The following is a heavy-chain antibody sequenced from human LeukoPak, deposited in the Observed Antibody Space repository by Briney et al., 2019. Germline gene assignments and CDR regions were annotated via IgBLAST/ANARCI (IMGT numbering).Heavy chain of an antibody. CDR3: ARGGGSFSRYYDFWSGYYPSPSPFDY. J-gene: IGHJ4*02. Sequence: ASVKVSCKASGYTFTSYAMNWVRQAPGQGLEWMGWINTNTGNPTYAQGFTGRFVFSLDTSVSTACLQISSLKAEDTAVYYCARGGGSFSRYYDFWSGYYPSPSPFDYWGQGTLVTVSS. V-gene: IGHV7-4-1*02. CDR1: GYTFTSYA. D-gene: IGHD3-3*01. CDR2: INTNTGNP.